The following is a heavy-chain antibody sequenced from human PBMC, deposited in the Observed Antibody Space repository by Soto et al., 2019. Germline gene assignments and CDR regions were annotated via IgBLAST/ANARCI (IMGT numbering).Heavy chain of an antibody. CDR2: ISGSGGST. J-gene: IGHJ4*02. D-gene: IGHD6-19*01. V-gene: IGHV3-23*01. CDR3: AKDLPIPGLAVAGTGY. Sequence: GGSLRLSCAASGFTFSSYAMSWVRQAPGKGLEWVSAISGSGGSTYYADPVKGRFTISRDNSKNTLYLQMNSLRAEDTAVYYCAKDLPIPGLAVAGTGYWGQGTLVTVSS. CDR1: GFTFSSYA.